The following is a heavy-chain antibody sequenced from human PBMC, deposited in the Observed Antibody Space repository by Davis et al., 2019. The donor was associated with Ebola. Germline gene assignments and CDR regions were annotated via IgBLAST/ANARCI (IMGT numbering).Heavy chain of an antibody. CDR2: ISAYNGNT. V-gene: IGHV1-18*01. CDR3: AREGGSYSFDY. CDR1: GYTFTSYG. D-gene: IGHD1-26*01. Sequence: ASVKVSCKASGYTFTSYGISWVRQAPGQGLEWMGWISAYNGNTNYAQKFQGRVTMTRDTSTSTVYMELSSLRSEDTAVYYCAREGGSYSFDYWGQGTLVTVSS. J-gene: IGHJ4*02.